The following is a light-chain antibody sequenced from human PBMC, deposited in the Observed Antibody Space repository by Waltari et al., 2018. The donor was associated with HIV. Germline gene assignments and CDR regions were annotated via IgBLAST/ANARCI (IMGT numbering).Light chain of an antibody. CDR2: DVS. V-gene: IGKV1-33*01. CDR1: QDISNH. J-gene: IGKJ3*01. Sequence: DIQMTQSPSSLSASVGDRVTITCQASQDISNHLNWYQQKPGKAPKFLIYDVSNWEIGVPSRFSGSGSGTDFTFTISSLQPEDIATYYCHQYDNLPPTFGPGTKVDIK. CDR3: HQYDNLPPT.